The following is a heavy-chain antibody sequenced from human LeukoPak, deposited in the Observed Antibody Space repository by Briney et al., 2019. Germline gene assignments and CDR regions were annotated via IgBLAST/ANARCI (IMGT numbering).Heavy chain of an antibody. V-gene: IGHV1-2*02. CDR2: INPNSGGT. D-gene: IGHD1-26*01. CDR1: GYTLTELS. J-gene: IGHJ4*02. Sequence: ASVKVSCKVSGYTLTELSMHWVRQAPGQGLEWMGWINPNSGGTNYAQKFQGRVTMTRDTSISTAYMELSRLRSDDTAVYYCASIDLGVGATSGGIDYWGQGTLVTVSS. CDR3: ASIDLGVGATSGGIDY.